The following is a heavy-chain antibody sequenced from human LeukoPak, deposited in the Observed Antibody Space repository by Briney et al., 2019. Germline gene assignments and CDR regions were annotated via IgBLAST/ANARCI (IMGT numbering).Heavy chain of an antibody. V-gene: IGHV4-61*02. CDR2: IYTSGST. CDR3: ASQRVVTYYYYMDV. D-gene: IGHD2-21*02. CDR1: GGSISSGSYY. Sequence: SQTLSLTCTVSGGSISSGSYYWSWIRQPAGKGLEWIGRIYTSGSTNYKASLQSRVSIFVDTSKHQFSLKLSSLTAADTAVYYCASQRVVTYYYYMDVWGKGTTVTVSS. J-gene: IGHJ6*03.